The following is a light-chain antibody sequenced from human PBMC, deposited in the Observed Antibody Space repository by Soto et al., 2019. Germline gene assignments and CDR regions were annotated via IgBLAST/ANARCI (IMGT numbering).Light chain of an antibody. CDR3: QQYNNWPWT. CDR1: QTVSST. J-gene: IGKJ1*01. V-gene: IGKV3-15*01. Sequence: EIVMTQSPATLSVSPGERATLSCRASQTVSSTLAWYQQKPGQAPRLLIYGVSTRANGIPARFSGSGSGTEFTLTISSLQSEDFAVYYCQQYNNWPWTFGQGTKVEIK. CDR2: GVS.